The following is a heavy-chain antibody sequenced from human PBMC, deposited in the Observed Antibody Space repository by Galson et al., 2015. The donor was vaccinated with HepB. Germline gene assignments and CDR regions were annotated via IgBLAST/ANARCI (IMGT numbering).Heavy chain of an antibody. Sequence: SLRLSCAASGFTFSSYWMSWVRQAPGKGLEWVANIKQDGSEKYYVDSVKGRFTISRDNAKNSLYLQMNSLRAEDTAVYYCARDPPRGYDILTGYLGYGMDVWGQGTTVTVSS. J-gene: IGHJ6*02. CDR2: IKQDGSEK. D-gene: IGHD3-9*01. CDR3: ARDPPRGYDILTGYLGYGMDV. CDR1: GFTFSSYW. V-gene: IGHV3-7*03.